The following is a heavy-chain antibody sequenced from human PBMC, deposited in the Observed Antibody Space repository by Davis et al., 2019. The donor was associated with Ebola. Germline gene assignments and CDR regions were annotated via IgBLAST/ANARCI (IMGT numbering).Heavy chain of an antibody. J-gene: IGHJ2*01. V-gene: IGHV4-59*08. CDR1: GGPIGGDF. Sequence: MPSETLSLTCNVSGGPIGGDFWSWVRQPPGKGLEWMGYVSHTGSTNYNPSLKSRLTMSVDTSKNQLSVHLTSLTAADTAVYYCARRRGTYPDWSLDLWGRGILVVVSS. CDR3: ARRRGTYPDWSLDL. D-gene: IGHD3-9*01. CDR2: VSHTGST.